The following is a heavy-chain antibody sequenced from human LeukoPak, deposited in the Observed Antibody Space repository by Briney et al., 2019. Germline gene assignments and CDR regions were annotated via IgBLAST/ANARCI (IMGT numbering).Heavy chain of an antibody. J-gene: IGHJ4*02. Sequence: GGSLRLSCAASGFTFSSYAMSWVRQAPGKGPDWVSYISSSGSTIYYADSVKGRFTISRDNAKNSLYLQTNSLRAADTAVYYCARDPGGSSSWYDYWGQGTLVTVSS. CDR2: ISSSGSTI. CDR1: GFTFSSYA. D-gene: IGHD6-13*01. V-gene: IGHV3-48*04. CDR3: ARDPGGSSSWYDY.